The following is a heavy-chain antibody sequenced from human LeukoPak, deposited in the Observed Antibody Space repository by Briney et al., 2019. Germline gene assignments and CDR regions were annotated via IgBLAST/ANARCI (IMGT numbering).Heavy chain of an antibody. J-gene: IGHJ4*02. CDR2: IFYSGSA. Sequence: SETLSLTCTVSGGSISSGYYYWSWIRQPPGNGLEWIGYIFYSGSAYYNSSLKSRVTISVDTSKNQFSLKLSSVTAADTAVYYCARDVWFGELPPSYFDYWGQGTLVTVSS. CDR1: GGSISSGYYY. V-gene: IGHV4-30-4*01. CDR3: ARDVWFGELPPSYFDY. D-gene: IGHD3-10*01.